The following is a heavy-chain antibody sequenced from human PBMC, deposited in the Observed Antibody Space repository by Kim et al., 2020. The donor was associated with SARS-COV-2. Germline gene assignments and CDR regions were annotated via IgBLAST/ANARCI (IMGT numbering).Heavy chain of an antibody. J-gene: IGHJ4*02. Sequence: GGSLRLSCAASGFTFRSYWMHWVRQVPGKGLVWVSRINSDGGTTSYADSVKGRFTISRDNAKSTLYLQMNSLRAEDTAVYYCASRRYTGTYYYFDYWGQGTLVTVSS. CDR1: GFTFRSYW. CDR3: ASRRYTGTYYYFDY. CDR2: INSDGGTT. D-gene: IGHD1-26*01. V-gene: IGHV3-74*01.